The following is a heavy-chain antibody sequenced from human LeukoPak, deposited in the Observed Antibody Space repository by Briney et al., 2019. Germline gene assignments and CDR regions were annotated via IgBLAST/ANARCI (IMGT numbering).Heavy chain of an antibody. CDR2: INQDGSAK. V-gene: IGHV3-7*05. CDR1: GFLFSNSW. J-gene: IGHJ4*02. D-gene: IGHD5-12*01. Sequence: HPGGSLRLSCADSGFLFSNSWMAWVRQAPGRGLEWLANINQDGSAKTCVDSVKGRFTISRDNAKNSLYLQMNSLRAEDTAMYYCARDSGYSAFDYWGQGTLVTVSS. CDR3: ARDSGYSAFDY.